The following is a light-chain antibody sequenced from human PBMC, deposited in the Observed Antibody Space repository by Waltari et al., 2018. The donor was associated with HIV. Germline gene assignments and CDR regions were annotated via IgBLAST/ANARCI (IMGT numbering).Light chain of an antibody. Sequence: DIRMTQSPSSLSASVGDRVTITCRASESIGNYLNWYRQKPGKAPELLIHTTSSLQRGVPARFSGSRSGTDFTLTISSLQPEDSATYYCQQSYSIPPWTFGQGTKVEIK. CDR3: QQSYSIPPWT. CDR2: TTS. V-gene: IGKV1-39*01. J-gene: IGKJ1*01. CDR1: ESIGNY.